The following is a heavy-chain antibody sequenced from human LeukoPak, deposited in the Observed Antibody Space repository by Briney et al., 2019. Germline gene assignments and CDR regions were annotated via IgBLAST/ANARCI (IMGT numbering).Heavy chain of an antibody. J-gene: IGHJ5*02. CDR3: AGLVVPGHFDP. V-gene: IGHV4-39*07. D-gene: IGHD2-2*01. Sequence: SETLSLTCTDSGGSISSSSHYWAWIRQPPGKGLEWIANIYYSGNTYYNPSLKSRVTISVDMSKNQFSLRVGSLTAADTAVYYYAGLVVPGHFDPWGQGTLVTVSS. CDR2: IYYSGNT. CDR1: GGSISSSSHY.